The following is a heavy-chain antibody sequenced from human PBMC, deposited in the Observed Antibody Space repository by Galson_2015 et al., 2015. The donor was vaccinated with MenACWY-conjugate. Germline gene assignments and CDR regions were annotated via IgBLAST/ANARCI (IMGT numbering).Heavy chain of an antibody. CDR1: GFTFTTYG. V-gene: IGHV3-23*01. CDR2: VSSTYTNT. Sequence: SLRLSCAASGFTFTTYGMSWVRQAPGKGLEWVSSVSSTYTNTYYADSVRGRFSISRDNSKNTVYLQMNSLRAEDTAVYYCARLGGNYRTTSHFDYWGQGTLVTASS. D-gene: IGHD1-26*01. CDR3: ARLGGNYRTTSHFDY. J-gene: IGHJ4*02.